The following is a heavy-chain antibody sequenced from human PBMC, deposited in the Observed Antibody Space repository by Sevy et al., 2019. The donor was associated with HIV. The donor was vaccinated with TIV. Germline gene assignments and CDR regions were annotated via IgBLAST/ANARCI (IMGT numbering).Heavy chain of an antibody. CDR2: MNTYNGNT. Sequence: ASVKVSCKASGYTFSGYIISWVRQAPGQGLEWMGWMNTYNGNTKYAQKVQGRVTMTTDTSTSTAYMELRGLRSDDTAVYYCARDTREKSFDYWGQGTLVTVSS. CDR3: ARDTREKSFDY. CDR1: GYTFSGYI. V-gene: IGHV1-18*01. J-gene: IGHJ4*02.